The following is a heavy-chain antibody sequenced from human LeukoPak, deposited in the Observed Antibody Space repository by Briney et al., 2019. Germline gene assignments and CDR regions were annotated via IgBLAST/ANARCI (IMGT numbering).Heavy chain of an antibody. CDR3: ARGLWGGSTSRLYYMDV. J-gene: IGHJ6*03. V-gene: IGHV4-34*01. CDR2: INHSGST. D-gene: IGHD2-2*01. CDR1: GGSFSGYY. Sequence: PSETLSLTCAVYGGSFSGYYWSWIRQPPGKGLEWIGEINHSGSTNYNPSLKSRVTISVDTPKNQFSLKLSSVTAADTAVYYCARGLWGGSTSRLYYMDVWGKGTTVTVSS.